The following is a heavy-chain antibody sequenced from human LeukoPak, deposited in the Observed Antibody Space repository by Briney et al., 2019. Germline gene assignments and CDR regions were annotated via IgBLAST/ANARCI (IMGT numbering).Heavy chain of an antibody. CDR3: AQNYNDFDI. Sequence: PSETLSLTCTVSGGSISTYYWSWIRQPPGKGLEWIGYVYYSGSTKYNPSLTSRVTISVDTSKNQFSLKLSSVTAADTAVYYCAQNYNDFDIWGQGTMVTVSS. CDR1: GGSISTYY. V-gene: IGHV4-59*01. D-gene: IGHD3-10*01. J-gene: IGHJ3*02. CDR2: VYYSGST.